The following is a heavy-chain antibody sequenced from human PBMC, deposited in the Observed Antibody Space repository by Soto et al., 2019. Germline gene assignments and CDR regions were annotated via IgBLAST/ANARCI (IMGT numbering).Heavy chain of an antibody. Sequence: EVQLLESGGGLVQPGGSLRLSCAASGFTFSSYAMSWVRQAPGKGLEWVSAISGSGGSTYYADSVKGRFTISRDNSKNTLYLQMNSLRAEDTAVYYCANLPRTGVVPGGYFDLWGRGTLVTVSS. D-gene: IGHD2-2*01. CDR1: GFTFSSYA. J-gene: IGHJ2*01. CDR2: ISGSGGST. CDR3: ANLPRTGVVPGGYFDL. V-gene: IGHV3-23*01.